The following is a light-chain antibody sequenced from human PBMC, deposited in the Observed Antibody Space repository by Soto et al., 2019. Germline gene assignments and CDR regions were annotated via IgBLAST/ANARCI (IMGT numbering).Light chain of an antibody. CDR2: EVS. J-gene: IGLJ2*01. V-gene: IGLV2-14*01. CDR1: SSDVGVYNY. Sequence: QSVLTQPASVSGSPGQSITISCTGTSSDVGVYNYVSWYQQHPGKAPKLMIYEVSNRPSGIPDRFSGSKSGTSGTLDITGLQTGDEADYYCATWDHSLTGEVFGGGTKVTVL. CDR3: ATWDHSLTGEV.